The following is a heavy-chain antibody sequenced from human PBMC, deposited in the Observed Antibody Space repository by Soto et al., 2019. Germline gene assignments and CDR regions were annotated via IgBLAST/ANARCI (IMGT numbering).Heavy chain of an antibody. CDR3: ARESCGGDCYPPDAFDI. Sequence: GGLRLSCAASGFTFSSYSMNWVRQAPGKGLEWVSYISSSSSTIYYADSVKGRFTISRDNAKNSLYLQMNSLRDEDTAVYYCARESCGGDCYPPDAFDIWGQGTMVTVSS. J-gene: IGHJ3*02. D-gene: IGHD2-21*02. V-gene: IGHV3-48*02. CDR1: GFTFSSYS. CDR2: ISSSSSTI.